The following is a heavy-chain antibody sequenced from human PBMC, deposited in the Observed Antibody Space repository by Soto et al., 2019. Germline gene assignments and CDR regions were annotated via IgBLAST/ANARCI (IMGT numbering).Heavy chain of an antibody. V-gene: IGHV3-30-3*01. CDR2: ISFDGTKK. Sequence: QVQLVESGGGVVQPGRSLGLSCTAHGVTFSGFAMSWVRQAPGKGLEWVALISFDGTKKYYADSVKGRFTISRDNSKSTLFLEMNSLPPGDTAVYYCARANARWLAYWGLGTLVTVSS. D-gene: IGHD4-17*01. CDR1: GVTFSGFA. CDR3: ARANARWLAY. J-gene: IGHJ4*02.